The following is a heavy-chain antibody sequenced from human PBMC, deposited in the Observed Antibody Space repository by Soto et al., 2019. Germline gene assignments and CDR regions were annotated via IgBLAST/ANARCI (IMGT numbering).Heavy chain of an antibody. V-gene: IGHV4-39*01. D-gene: IGHD2-15*01. Sequence: QLQLQESGPGLVKPSETLSLTCTVSDGSISSSSYYWGWIRQPPGKGLEWIGTVYYSGSTYHNPSLKSRVTIFVDTSKNHFSLKLSSVTAADTAVCYCARHCRYCSGGGCYPVYYYGMDVWGQGTTVTVSS. CDR1: DGSISSSSYY. CDR3: ARHCRYCSGGGCYPVYYYGMDV. J-gene: IGHJ6*02. CDR2: VYYSGST.